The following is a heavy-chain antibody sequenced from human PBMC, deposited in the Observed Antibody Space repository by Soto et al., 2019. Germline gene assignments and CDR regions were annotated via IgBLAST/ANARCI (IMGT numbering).Heavy chain of an antibody. CDR2: ISAYNGNT. Sequence: QVQLVQPGAEVKKPGASVKVSCKASGYTFTSYGISWVRQAPGQGLEWMGWISAYNGNTNYAQKLQGRVTMTTDTSTSTAYMELRSLRSDDTAVYYCARESAGYCSGGSCYSGGDYWGQGTLVTVSS. J-gene: IGHJ4*02. V-gene: IGHV1-18*01. D-gene: IGHD2-15*01. CDR3: ARESAGYCSGGSCYSGGDY. CDR1: GYTFTSYG.